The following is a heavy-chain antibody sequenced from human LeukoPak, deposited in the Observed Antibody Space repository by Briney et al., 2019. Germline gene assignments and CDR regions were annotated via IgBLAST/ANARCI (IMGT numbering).Heavy chain of an antibody. CDR2: INPNSGGT. Sequence: ASVKVSCKASGYTFTGYYMHWVRQAPGQGLEWMGWINPNSGGTNYAQKFQGRVTMTRDTSISTAYMELSRLRSDDTAVYYCARVLTVWFGELLDYFDYWGQGTLVTVSS. D-gene: IGHD3-10*01. CDR1: GYTFTGYY. J-gene: IGHJ4*02. CDR3: ARVLTVWFGELLDYFDY. V-gene: IGHV1-2*02.